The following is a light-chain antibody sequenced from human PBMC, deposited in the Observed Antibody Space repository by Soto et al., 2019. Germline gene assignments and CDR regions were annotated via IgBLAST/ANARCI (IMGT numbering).Light chain of an antibody. CDR1: DNDIGGYTY. Sequence: QSALPQTPSASGSPGQSATISCTGTDNDIGGYTYVSSYKQLPAKAPKLMIYEVNKRPSGIPDRFSGSKSGNTASLTVSGLQPEDEAEYFCSSYSRSINYVFGTGTKVTVL. J-gene: IGLJ1*01. CDR2: EVN. CDR3: SSYSRSINYV. V-gene: IGLV2-8*01.